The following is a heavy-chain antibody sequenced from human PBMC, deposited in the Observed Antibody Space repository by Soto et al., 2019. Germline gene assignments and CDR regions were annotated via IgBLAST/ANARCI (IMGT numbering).Heavy chain of an antibody. Sequence: QGQLQQWGAGLLKPSETLSLTCAVYGGSFSGYYWSWIRQPPGKGLEWIGEINHSGSTTYNPSLKIRVTTSVDTSKNQFSLKLSSVTAADTAVYYFARYDGGKVLDYWGQGTLVTVAS. CDR2: INHSGST. J-gene: IGHJ4*02. V-gene: IGHV4-34*01. CDR3: ARYDGGKVLDY. CDR1: GGSFSGYY. D-gene: IGHD2-15*01.